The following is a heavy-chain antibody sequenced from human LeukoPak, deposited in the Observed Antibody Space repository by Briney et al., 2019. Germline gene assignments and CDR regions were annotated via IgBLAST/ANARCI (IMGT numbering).Heavy chain of an antibody. CDR2: ISNDGSNK. V-gene: IGHV3-30*18. J-gene: IGHJ4*02. CDR3: AKDRDNSGYDY. CDR1: GFTFSTYG. D-gene: IGHD3-22*01. Sequence: PGGSLRFSCAASGFTFSTYGMHWVRQAPGKGVEWVALISNDGSNKNYADSVKGRVTISRDNSKNTLYLQMNSLRAEDTAVYYCAKDRDNSGYDYWGQGTLVTVSS.